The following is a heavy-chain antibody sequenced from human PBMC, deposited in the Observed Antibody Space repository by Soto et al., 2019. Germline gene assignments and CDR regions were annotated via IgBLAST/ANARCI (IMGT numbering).Heavy chain of an antibody. J-gene: IGHJ6*02. CDR3: ARELGVVVPAALVPRYYYYGMDV. Sequence: ASVQVSCKASGYTFTSYGISWVRQAPGQGREWMGWTSAYNGNTNYAQKLQGRVTMTTDTSTSTAYMELRSLRSDDTAVYYCARELGVVVPAALVPRYYYYGMDVWG. D-gene: IGHD2-2*01. CDR2: TSAYNGNT. CDR1: GYTFTSYG. V-gene: IGHV1-18*01.